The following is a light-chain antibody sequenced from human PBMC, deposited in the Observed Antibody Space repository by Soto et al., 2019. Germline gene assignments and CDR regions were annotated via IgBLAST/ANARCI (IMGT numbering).Light chain of an antibody. J-gene: IGLJ2*01. Sequence: QSVLTQPPSVAGAPGQSVTSACTWSSARIGAGYDVHWYQQLPGTAPKLLIYGNSNRPSGVPDRFSGSKSGTSASLAITGLQAEDEADYYCQSYDSSLSGSKVVFGGGTQLTVL. CDR1: SARIGAGYD. CDR3: QSYDSSLSGSKVV. CDR2: GNS. V-gene: IGLV1-40*01.